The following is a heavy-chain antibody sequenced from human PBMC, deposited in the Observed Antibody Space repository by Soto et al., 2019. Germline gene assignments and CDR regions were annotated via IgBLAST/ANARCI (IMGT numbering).Heavy chain of an antibody. V-gene: IGHV4-34*01. J-gene: IGHJ6*02. Sequence: SETLSLTCAVYGGSFSGYYWSWIRQPPGEGLEWIGEINHSGSTNYNPSLKSRVTISVDTSKNQFSLKLSSVTAADTAVYYCARGGIAARPYYYYYYGMDVWGQGTTVTVSS. CDR1: GGSFSGYY. CDR3: ARGGIAARPYYYYYYGMDV. CDR2: INHSGST. D-gene: IGHD6-6*01.